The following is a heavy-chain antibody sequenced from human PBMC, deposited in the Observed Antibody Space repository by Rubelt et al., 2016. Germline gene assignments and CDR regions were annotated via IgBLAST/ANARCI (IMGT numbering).Heavy chain of an antibody. V-gene: IGHV5-10-1*03. D-gene: IGHD6-13*01. Sequence: EVQLVQSGAEVKKPGESLRISCKGSGYNFTTYWISWVRQTPGKGLEWMGRIDPSDSYINYSPSFQGSVTISADKSISTAYLQWSSLKASDTAMYYCGRGNSWYPLWGQGTLVTVSS. CDR3: GRGNSWYPL. J-gene: IGHJ4*02. CDR1: GYNFTTYW. CDR2: IDPSDSYI.